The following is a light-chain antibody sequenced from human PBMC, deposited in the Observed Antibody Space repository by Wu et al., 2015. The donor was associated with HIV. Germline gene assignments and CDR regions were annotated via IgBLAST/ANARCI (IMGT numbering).Light chain of an antibody. CDR3: QQRGTPLFPLT. J-gene: IGKJ4*01. V-gene: IGKV3-20*01. Sequence: EIVLTQSPGTLSLSPGERATLSCRASQSVDSTYLAWYQQRPGQAPRLLIYGASTRATGIPDRFSGSGSGTDFTLTISRLEPEDFAVYYCQQRGTPLFPLTFGGGTKLEVK. CDR2: GAS. CDR1: QSVDSTY.